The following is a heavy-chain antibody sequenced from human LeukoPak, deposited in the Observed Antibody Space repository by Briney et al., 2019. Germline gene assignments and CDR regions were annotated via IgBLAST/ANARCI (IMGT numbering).Heavy chain of an antibody. CDR2: IYYSGST. Sequence: PSETLSLTCTVSGGSISSSSYYWGWIRQPPGKGLEWIGSIYYSGSTYYNPSLKSRATISVDTSKNQFSLKLSSVTAADTAVYYCATRGDGSGSYLGSWGQGTLVTVSS. CDR3: ATRGDGSGSYLGS. CDR1: GGSISSSSYY. V-gene: IGHV4-39*07. D-gene: IGHD3-10*01. J-gene: IGHJ4*02.